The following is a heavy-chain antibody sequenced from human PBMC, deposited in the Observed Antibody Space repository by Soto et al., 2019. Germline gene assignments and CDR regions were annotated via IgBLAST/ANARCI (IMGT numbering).Heavy chain of an antibody. CDR2: IYPGDSDT. J-gene: IGHJ6*02. V-gene: IGHV5-51*01. Sequence: GESLKISCKGSGYSFTSYWIGWVRQMPGKGLEWMGIIYPGDSDTRYSPSFQGQVTISADKSISTAYLQWSSLKASDTAMYYCARRAYGSGPYYYYGMDVWGQGTTVTVSS. D-gene: IGHD3-10*01. CDR3: ARRAYGSGPYYYYGMDV. CDR1: GYSFTSYW.